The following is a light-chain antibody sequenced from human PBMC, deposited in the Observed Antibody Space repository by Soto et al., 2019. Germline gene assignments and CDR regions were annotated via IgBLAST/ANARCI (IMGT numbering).Light chain of an antibody. CDR2: YDR. J-gene: IGLJ2*01. Sequence: SYELTQPPSVSVAPGKAARITCGENNIGSKSVHWYQQKPGQAPLLVIYYDRDRPSGIPERFSGSNSGNTATLTISRVEAGDEADYYCQLWDGGSGHRVFGGGTKLTVL. CDR3: QLWDGGSGHRV. V-gene: IGLV3-21*04. CDR1: NIGSKS.